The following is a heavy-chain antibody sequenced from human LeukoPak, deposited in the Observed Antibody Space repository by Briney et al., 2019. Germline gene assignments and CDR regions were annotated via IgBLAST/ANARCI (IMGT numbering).Heavy chain of an antibody. V-gene: IGHV3-23*01. Sequence: GGSLRLSCAASGFTVSSNYMSWVRQAPGKGLEWVSAISGSGGSTYYADSVKGRFTISRDNSKNTLYLQMSSLRPEDTAVYYCVREVTSGSFDYWGQGTLVTVSS. D-gene: IGHD1-26*01. CDR3: VREVTSGSFDY. CDR2: ISGSGGST. J-gene: IGHJ4*02. CDR1: GFTVSSNY.